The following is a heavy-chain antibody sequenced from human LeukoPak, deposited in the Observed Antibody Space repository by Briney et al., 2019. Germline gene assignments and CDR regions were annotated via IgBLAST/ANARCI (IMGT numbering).Heavy chain of an antibody. Sequence: PGRSLRLSCEASGFTSSSHAIHWVRQAPGKGLEWVAVISYDGSNKYYADSVKGRLTISRDNSKNTLYLQMNSLRAEDTALYYCARDVHVVREIPEYYYYYGMDVWGQGTTVTVSS. CDR2: ISYDGSNK. D-gene: IGHD3-10*01. V-gene: IGHV3-30-3*01. CDR3: ARDVHVVREIPEYYYYYGMDV. J-gene: IGHJ6*02. CDR1: GFTSSSHA.